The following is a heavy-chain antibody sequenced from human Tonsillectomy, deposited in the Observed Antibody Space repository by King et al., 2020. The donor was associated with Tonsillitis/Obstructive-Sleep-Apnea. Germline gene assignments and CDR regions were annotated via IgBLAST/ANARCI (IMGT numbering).Heavy chain of an antibody. CDR1: GYTFTSYA. V-gene: IGHV1-3*01. J-gene: IGHJ3*02. Sequence: QLVQSGAEVKKPGASEKVSCKASGYTFTSYAMHWVRQAPGQRLEWMGWINAGNGNTKYSQKFQGRVTITRDTSASTAYMELSSLRSEDTAVYYCARDLGWDTAMVRAFDIWGQGTMVTVSS. CDR3: ARDLGWDTAMVRAFDI. CDR2: INAGNGNT. D-gene: IGHD5-18*01.